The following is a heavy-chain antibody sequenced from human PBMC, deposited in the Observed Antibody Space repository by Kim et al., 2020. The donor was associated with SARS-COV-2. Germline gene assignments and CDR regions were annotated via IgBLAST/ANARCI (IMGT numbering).Heavy chain of an antibody. CDR3: ARHPRATMVRGGYFDY. Sequence: SRKSRLTISVDTSKNQFSLKLGSVTAADTAVYYCARHPRATMVRGGYFDYWGQGTLVTVSS. D-gene: IGHD3-10*01. J-gene: IGHJ4*02. V-gene: IGHV4-39*01.